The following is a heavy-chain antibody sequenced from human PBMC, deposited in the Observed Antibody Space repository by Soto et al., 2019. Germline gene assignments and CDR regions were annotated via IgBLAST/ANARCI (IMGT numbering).Heavy chain of an antibody. Sequence: SVKVSCKASRVTFSSYAISWVRQAPGQGLEWMGGIIPIFGTANYAQKFQGRVTITADKSTSTAYMELSSLRSEDTAVYYCASSGYSSGWPYYYYYGMDVWGQGTTVTVSS. D-gene: IGHD6-19*01. CDR3: ASSGYSSGWPYYYYYGMDV. J-gene: IGHJ6*02. CDR1: RVTFSSYA. CDR2: IIPIFGTA. V-gene: IGHV1-69*06.